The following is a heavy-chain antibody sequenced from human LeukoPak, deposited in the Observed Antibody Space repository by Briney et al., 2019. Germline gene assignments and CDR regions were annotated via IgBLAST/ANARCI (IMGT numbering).Heavy chain of an antibody. CDR1: GGTFSSYV. CDR2: IIPIFGTA. CDR3: ARKFRYYDSSGYYYDAFDI. V-gene: IGHV1-69*13. Sequence: ASVKVSCKASGGTFSSYVISWVRQAPGQGLEWMGGIIPIFGTANYAQKFQGRVTITADESTSTAYMELSSLRSEDTAVYYCARKFRYYDSSGYYYDAFDIWGQGTMVTVSS. D-gene: IGHD3-22*01. J-gene: IGHJ3*02.